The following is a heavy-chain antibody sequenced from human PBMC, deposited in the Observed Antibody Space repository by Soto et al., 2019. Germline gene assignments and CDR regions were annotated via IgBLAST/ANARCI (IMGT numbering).Heavy chain of an antibody. V-gene: IGHV4-4*07. D-gene: IGHD1-26*01. CDR2: IYTSGST. J-gene: IGHJ4*02. CDR1: GDSMTKYY. CDR3: PRTVGAAYYFDF. Sequence: QVQLQESGPGLVKPSETLSLTCTVSGDSMTKYYWSWIRQPAGKGLEWIGRIYTSGSTNYNPSLKSRVTMSIDTSNNHFSLKLQSVTAADTAVYYCPRTVGAAYYFDFWGQGALVTVSS.